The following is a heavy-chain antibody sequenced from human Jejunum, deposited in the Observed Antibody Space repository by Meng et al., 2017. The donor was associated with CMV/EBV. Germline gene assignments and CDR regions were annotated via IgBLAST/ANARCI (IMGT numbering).Heavy chain of an antibody. CDR2: IYESGST. CDR1: GDSISSGDSC. CDR3: AREGTNSYYFDY. Sequence: VSGDSISSGDSCWSWIRQPPGKGLEWIGYIYESGSTSYNPSLESRVTISVDTSKNQFSLKVMSVTAADTAVYYCAREGTNSYYFDYWGQGTLVTVSS. J-gene: IGHJ4*02. V-gene: IGHV4-30-4*01. D-gene: IGHD1-14*01.